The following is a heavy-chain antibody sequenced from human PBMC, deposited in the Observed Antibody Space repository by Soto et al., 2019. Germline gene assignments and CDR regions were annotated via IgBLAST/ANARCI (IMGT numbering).Heavy chain of an antibody. CDR3: AKDPSTGSADF. Sequence: EVQLVETGGGLIQPGGSLRLSCAASGFTVSSNYMSWVRQAPGKGLEWVSTIHREGTNTHYADSVKGRFTISRDNSKDTLYLEMNSLRAEDTAIYFCAKDPSTGSADFWGQGTLVTVSS. V-gene: IGHV3-53*02. CDR1: GFTVSSNY. D-gene: IGHD3-9*01. CDR2: IHREGTNT. J-gene: IGHJ4*02.